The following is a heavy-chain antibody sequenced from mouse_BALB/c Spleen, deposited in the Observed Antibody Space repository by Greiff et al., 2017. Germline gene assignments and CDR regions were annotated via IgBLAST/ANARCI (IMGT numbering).Heavy chain of an antibody. Sequence: QVQLKESGPGLVAPSQSLSITCTVSGFSLTSYGVHWVRQPPGKGLEWLGVIWAGGSTNYNSALMSRLSISKDNSKSQVFLKMNSLQTDDTAMYYCARDLYYYGSSYVVGYWGQGTTLTVSS. CDR2: IWAGGST. D-gene: IGHD1-1*01. J-gene: IGHJ2*01. CDR1: GFSLTSYG. V-gene: IGHV2-9*02. CDR3: ARDLYYYGSSYVVGY.